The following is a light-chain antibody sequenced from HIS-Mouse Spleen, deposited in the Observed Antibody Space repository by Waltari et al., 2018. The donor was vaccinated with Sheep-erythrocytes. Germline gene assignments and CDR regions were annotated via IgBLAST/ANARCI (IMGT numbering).Light chain of an antibody. CDR2: DVS. CDR1: SSDGGGYNY. Sequence: QSALTQPRSVSGSPGQSVTISCTGTSSDGGGYNYLSWYQQHPGKAPKLMIYDVSKRPSGVPDRFSGSKSGNTASLTISGLQAEDEADYYCCSYAGSYTYVFGTGTKVTVL. J-gene: IGLJ1*01. CDR3: CSYAGSYTYV. V-gene: IGLV2-11*01.